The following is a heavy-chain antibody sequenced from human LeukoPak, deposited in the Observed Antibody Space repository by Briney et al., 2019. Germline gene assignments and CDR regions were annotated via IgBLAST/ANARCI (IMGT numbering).Heavy chain of an antibody. D-gene: IGHD1-7*01. CDR3: ARRWNYGRNYYIDV. V-gene: IGHV4-34*01. CDR1: GGSFNIYY. J-gene: IGHJ6*03. Sequence: PSETLSLTCAVYGGSFNIYYWSWIRQSPEKGLEWIGEMNDGGTINYNPSLLSRVIVSLDRSKNQFSLRLTSVTSADTAVYYCARRWNYGRNYYIDVWGNGATVTVSS. CDR2: MNDGGTI.